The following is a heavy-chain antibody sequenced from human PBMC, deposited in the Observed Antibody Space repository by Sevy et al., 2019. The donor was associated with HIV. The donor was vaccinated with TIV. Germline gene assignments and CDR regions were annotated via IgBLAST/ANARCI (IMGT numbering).Heavy chain of an antibody. J-gene: IGHJ4*02. CDR2: LSFGCGEI. CDR3: ARGGCTKPYDY. D-gene: IGHD2-8*01. CDR1: GFTFSKYS. V-gene: IGHV3-23*01. Sequence: GGSLRLSCAASGFTFSKYSMSWVRQPPGKGLEWVSTLSFGCGEINYADAVKGRFTISRDNSMSSVYLQMKNLRPEDRAVYEWARGGCTKPYDYWGQGTLVTVSS.